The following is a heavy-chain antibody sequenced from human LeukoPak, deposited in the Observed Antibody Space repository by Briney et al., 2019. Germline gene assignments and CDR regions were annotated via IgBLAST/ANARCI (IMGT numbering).Heavy chain of an antibody. CDR1: GFTFSSYS. V-gene: IGHV3-21*01. D-gene: IGHD3-3*01. Sequence: GGSLRLSCAASGFTFSSYSMNWVRQAPGKGLEWVSSISSSSSYIYYADSVKGRFTISRDNAKNSLYLQMNSLRAEDTAVYYCARVGYYDFWSGYSAPFDYWGQGTLVTVSS. CDR3: ARVGYYDFWSGYSAPFDY. J-gene: IGHJ4*02. CDR2: ISSSSSYI.